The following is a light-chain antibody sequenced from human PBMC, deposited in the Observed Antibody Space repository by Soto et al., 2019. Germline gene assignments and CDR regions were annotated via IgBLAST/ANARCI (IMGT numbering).Light chain of an antibody. Sequence: QSVLTQTPSASRPDGQTVTMSRTGTRGEARCYKYVSWYQQHPGKAPKLMIYEVTKRPSGVPDRFSGSKPGNTASLTISGLQAEDEADYYCCSYAGSNTYVFGTGTKVTVL. CDR1: RGEARCYKY. CDR2: EVT. J-gene: IGLJ1*01. V-gene: IGLV2-8*01. CDR3: CSYAGSNTYV.